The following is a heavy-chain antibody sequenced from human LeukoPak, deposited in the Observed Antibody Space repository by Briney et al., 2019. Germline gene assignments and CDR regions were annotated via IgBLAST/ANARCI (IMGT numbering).Heavy chain of an antibody. CDR2: IYYSGTT. CDR1: GGSISSYY. J-gene: IGHJ4*02. D-gene: IGHD1-26*01. V-gene: IGHV4-59*01. Sequence: SETLSLTCTVSGGSISSYYWSWIRQPPGKGLEYIGYIYYSGTTNYNPSLKSRVTISVDTSKNQFSLKLISVTAADTAVYYCARLAKIENRSLAYYFDYWGQGTLVTVSS. CDR3: ARLAKIENRSLAYYFDY.